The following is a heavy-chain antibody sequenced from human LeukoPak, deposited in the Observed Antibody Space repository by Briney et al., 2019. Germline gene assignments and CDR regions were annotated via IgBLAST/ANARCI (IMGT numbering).Heavy chain of an antibody. Sequence: GASVKVSCKVSGYTLTELSMHWVRQAPGKGLEWMGGFDPEDGETIYAQKFQGRVTMTEDTSTDTAYMELSSLRSEDTAVHYCATGGPYYGGNSPFDYWGQGTLVTVSS. D-gene: IGHD4-23*01. CDR3: ATGGPYYGGNSPFDY. CDR1: GYTLTELS. CDR2: FDPEDGET. V-gene: IGHV1-24*01. J-gene: IGHJ4*02.